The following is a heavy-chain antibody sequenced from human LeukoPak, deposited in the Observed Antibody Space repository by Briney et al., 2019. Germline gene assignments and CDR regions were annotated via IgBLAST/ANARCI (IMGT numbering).Heavy chain of an antibody. V-gene: IGHV3-72*01. J-gene: IGHJ3*02. D-gene: IGHD2-15*01. CDR2: SRNKANRYTT. CDR1: GFTFSSYG. CDR3: ARGYHSFDI. Sequence: GGSLRLSCAASGFTFSSYGMHWVRQTPGKGLEWVGRSRNKANRYTTEYAASVKGRFTISRDESKNSLYLQMNSLKTEDTAVYYCARGYHSFDIWGQGTMVTVSS.